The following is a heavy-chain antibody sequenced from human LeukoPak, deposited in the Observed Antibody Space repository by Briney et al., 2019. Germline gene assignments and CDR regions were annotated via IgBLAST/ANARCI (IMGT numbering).Heavy chain of an antibody. Sequence: SETLSLTCTVSGGSISSYYWSWIRQPPGKGLEWIGSVYYTGSTSYSPSLKGRITISLDTSKSQFSLKLSSVTAADTAVYYCARAVGRIYWGQGTLVTVSS. V-gene: IGHV4-59*08. CDR3: ARAVGRIY. CDR2: VYYTGST. CDR1: GGSISSYY. J-gene: IGHJ4*02.